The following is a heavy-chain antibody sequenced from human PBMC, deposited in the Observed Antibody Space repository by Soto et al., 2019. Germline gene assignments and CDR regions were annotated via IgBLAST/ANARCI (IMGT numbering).Heavy chain of an antibody. D-gene: IGHD4-17*01. CDR2: IYYSGST. CDR3: ARDRDGDLYYFDY. CDR1: GGSISSGGYY. Sequence: KSSETLSLTCTVSGGSISSGGYYWSWIRQHPGKGLEWIGYIYYSGSTYYNPSLKSRVTISVDTSKNQFSLKLSSVTAADTAVYYCARDRDGDLYYFDYWGQGTLVTVSS. V-gene: IGHV4-31*03. J-gene: IGHJ4*02.